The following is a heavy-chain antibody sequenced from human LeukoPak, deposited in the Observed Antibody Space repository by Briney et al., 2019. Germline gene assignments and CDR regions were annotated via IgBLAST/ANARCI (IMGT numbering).Heavy chain of an antibody. V-gene: IGHV3-20*04. CDR2: INWNGGST. CDR1: GFTFDDYG. D-gene: IGHD3-16*01. Sequence: GGSLRLSCAASGFTFDDYGMSWVRHAPGKGLEWVSGINWNGGSTGYADSVKGRFTISRDNAKNSLFLQIKNVRPEDTAIYYCARDAMGGSTWFDHWGQGSLVTVSA. J-gene: IGHJ5*02. CDR3: ARDAMGGSTWFDH.